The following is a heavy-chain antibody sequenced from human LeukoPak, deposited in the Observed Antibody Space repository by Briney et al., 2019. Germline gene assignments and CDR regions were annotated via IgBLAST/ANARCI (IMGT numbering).Heavy chain of an antibody. CDR3: ASSNSGSYNDAFDI. Sequence: PSETLSLTCTVSGDSISSYYWSWIRQPPGKGLEWIGYIYYSGSTKYNPSHKSRVSISVDTSKSQFSLKLNSVTAADTAVYYCASSNSGSYNDAFDIWGQGTMVTVSS. CDR1: GDSISSYY. D-gene: IGHD1-26*01. V-gene: IGHV4-59*01. J-gene: IGHJ3*02. CDR2: IYYSGST.